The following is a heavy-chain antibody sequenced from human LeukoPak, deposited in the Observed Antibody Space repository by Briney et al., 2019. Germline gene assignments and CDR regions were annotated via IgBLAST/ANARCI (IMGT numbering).Heavy chain of an antibody. CDR1: GFTFSSYG. D-gene: IGHD5-12*01. Sequence: GGSLRLSCAASGFTFSSYGMHWVRQAPGKGLEWVAVISYDGSNKYYADSVKGRFTISRDDSKNTLYLQMNSLRAEDTAVYYCAKVDRVVATLGAFDIWGQGTMVTVSS. CDR2: ISYDGSNK. J-gene: IGHJ3*02. CDR3: AKVDRVVATLGAFDI. V-gene: IGHV3-30*18.